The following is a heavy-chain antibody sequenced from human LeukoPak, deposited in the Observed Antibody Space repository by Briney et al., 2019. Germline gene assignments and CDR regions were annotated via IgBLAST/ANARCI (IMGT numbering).Heavy chain of an antibody. CDR1: GFTFRTCS. CDR3: ARHNHGYDWDF. D-gene: IGHD5-12*01. Sequence: GGSLRLSCASSGFTFRTCSMNWVRQAPGKGLEWVSYISGSSGTIFYADSVKGRFTISRDNAKNSLYLQMNSLRAEDTAVYYCARHNHGYDWDFWGQGTLVTVSS. V-gene: IGHV3-48*01. J-gene: IGHJ4*02. CDR2: ISGSSGTI.